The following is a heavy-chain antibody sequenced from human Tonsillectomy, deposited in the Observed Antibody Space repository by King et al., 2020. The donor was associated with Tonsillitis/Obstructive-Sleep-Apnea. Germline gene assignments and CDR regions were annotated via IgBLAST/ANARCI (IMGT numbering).Heavy chain of an antibody. CDR1: GFTFDDYA. J-gene: IGHJ6*03. CDR2: ISWNSGSI. Sequence: VQLVESGGGLVQPGRSLRLSCAASGFTFDDYAMHWVRQAPGKGLEWVSGISWNSGSIGYADSVKGRFTISRDNAKNSLYLQMNSLRGEDTALYYCAKDTTSRLSYMDVWGKGTTVNVSS. CDR3: AKDTTSRLSYMDV. V-gene: IGHV3-9*01.